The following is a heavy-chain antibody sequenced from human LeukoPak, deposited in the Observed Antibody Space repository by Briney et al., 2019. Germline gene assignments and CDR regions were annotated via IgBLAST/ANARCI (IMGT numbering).Heavy chain of an antibody. CDR2: VSYDGSNK. J-gene: IGHJ4*02. Sequence: GGSLRLSCAVSGFTFSNYGMHWVRQAPGKGLEWVAVVSYDGSNKYYADSVKGRFTMSRDNSKNTLYLQMNSLRAEDTAVYYCAKGGYYYGSGTYGRGLTPQNWGQGPLVTVSS. CDR1: GFTFSNYG. CDR3: AKGGYYYGSGTYGRGLTPQN. V-gene: IGHV3-30*18. D-gene: IGHD3-10*01.